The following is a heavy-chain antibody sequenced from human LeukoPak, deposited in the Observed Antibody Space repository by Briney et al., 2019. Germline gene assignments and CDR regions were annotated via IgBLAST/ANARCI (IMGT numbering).Heavy chain of an antibody. J-gene: IGHJ4*02. CDR2: ISAYSGDA. D-gene: IGHD4-17*01. Sequence: ASVKVSCKASGYNFTNYGISWVRQAPGQGLEWMGWISAYSGDANYAQKLQGRLTMTTDTPPNTAYLELRSLTSDDTAVYYCARAPSFGDYGADYWGQGTLVTLSS. CDR1: GYNFTNYG. CDR3: ARAPSFGDYGADY. V-gene: IGHV1-18*01.